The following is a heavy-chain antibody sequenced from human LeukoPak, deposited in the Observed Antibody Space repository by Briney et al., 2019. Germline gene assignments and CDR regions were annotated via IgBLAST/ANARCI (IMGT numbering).Heavy chain of an antibody. Sequence: GGSLRLSCAASGFTFSRYSMNWVRQAPGKGLEWVSSISISSNYIYYSDSVKGRFTISRDHAKNSLYLQVNSLRAEDTAVYYCARGSRFGVVERDAFDIWGLGTMVTVSS. D-gene: IGHD3-3*01. CDR1: GFTFSRYS. J-gene: IGHJ3*02. CDR3: ARGSRFGVVERDAFDI. CDR2: ISISSNYI. V-gene: IGHV3-21*01.